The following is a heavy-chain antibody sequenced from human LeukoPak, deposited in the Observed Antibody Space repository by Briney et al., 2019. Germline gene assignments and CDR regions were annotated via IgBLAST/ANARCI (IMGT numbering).Heavy chain of an antibody. D-gene: IGHD2-2*03. CDR2: INTHNGDT. J-gene: IGHJ6*03. CDR1: GYTFTSYG. CDR3: AIDGYRLSGYFYYMDV. V-gene: IGHV1-18*01. Sequence: ASVKVSCKASGYTFTSYGISWVRQAPGQGLEWMGWINTHNGDTNYAQKLQGRVTMTTDTSTSTAYMELRSLRSDDTAVYYCAIDGYRLSGYFYYMDVWGKGTTVTVSS.